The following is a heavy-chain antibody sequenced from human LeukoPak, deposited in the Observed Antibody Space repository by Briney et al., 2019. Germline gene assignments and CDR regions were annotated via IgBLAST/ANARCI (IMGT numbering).Heavy chain of an antibody. CDR1: GYTFHSYW. J-gene: IGHJ4*02. Sequence: GEFLKISCKGSGYTFHSYWIAWVRQMPGKGLEWMGIIYPGDSDTRYSPSFQGQVTISADKSISTAYLQWSSLKASDTAMYYCATLLFGGGAPFDYWGQGTLVTVSS. CDR3: ATLLFGGGAPFDY. D-gene: IGHD3-16*01. V-gene: IGHV5-51*01. CDR2: IYPGDSDT.